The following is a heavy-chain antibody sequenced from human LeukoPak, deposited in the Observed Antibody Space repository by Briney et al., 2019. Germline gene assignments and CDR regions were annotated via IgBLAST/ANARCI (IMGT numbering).Heavy chain of an antibody. D-gene: IGHD1-26*01. Sequence: HPGGSLRLSCAASGFTFRSYAMSWVRQAPGKGLEWVSSISSSGGSTYDADSVKGRFTISRDNSKNTLYLQMNSLRAEDTAVYYCARVLPARGSYALDYWGQGTLVTVSS. CDR1: GFTFRSYA. CDR2: ISSSGGST. CDR3: ARVLPARGSYALDY. J-gene: IGHJ4*02. V-gene: IGHV3-23*01.